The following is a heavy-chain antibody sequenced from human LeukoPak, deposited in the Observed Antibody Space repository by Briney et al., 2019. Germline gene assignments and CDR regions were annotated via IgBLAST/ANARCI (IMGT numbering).Heavy chain of an antibody. Sequence: GASVKVSCKASGGTFSSYTLSWVRQAPGQGLEWMGRIIPILGIANYAQKFQGRVTITADKSTSTAYMELSSLRSEDTAVYYCARATGLDGDYGYYFDYWGQGTLVTVSS. D-gene: IGHD4-17*01. V-gene: IGHV1-69*02. CDR3: ARATGLDGDYGYYFDY. J-gene: IGHJ4*02. CDR2: IIPILGIA. CDR1: GGTFSSYT.